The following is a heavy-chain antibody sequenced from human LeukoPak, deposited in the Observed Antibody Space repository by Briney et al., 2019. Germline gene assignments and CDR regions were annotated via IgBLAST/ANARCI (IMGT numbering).Heavy chain of an antibody. CDR1: GFTFSTYW. V-gene: IGHV3-74*01. D-gene: IGHD3-22*01. J-gene: IGHJ1*01. Sequence: GGSLRLSCAASGFTFSTYWMHWVRHAPGKGLVRVSRIKSDGSTNYADSVKGRFTISRDNAKITVSLQMNSLRPEDTGVYYCARAPSEIGGYYPEYFRHWGQGTLVTVSS. CDR3: ARAPSEIGGYYPEYFRH. CDR2: IKSDGST.